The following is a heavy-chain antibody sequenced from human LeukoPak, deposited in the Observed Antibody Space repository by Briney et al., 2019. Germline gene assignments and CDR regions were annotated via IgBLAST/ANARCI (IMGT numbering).Heavy chain of an antibody. Sequence: PSETLSLTCTVSGGSISSYYWSWIRQPPGKGLEWIGYIYYSGSTNYNPSLKSRVTISVDTSKNQFSLKLSSVTAADTAVYYCAGTALRSSGLFDYWGQGTLVTVSS. D-gene: IGHD3-10*01. CDR1: GGSISSYY. CDR2: IYYSGST. V-gene: IGHV4-59*01. CDR3: AGTALRSSGLFDY. J-gene: IGHJ4*02.